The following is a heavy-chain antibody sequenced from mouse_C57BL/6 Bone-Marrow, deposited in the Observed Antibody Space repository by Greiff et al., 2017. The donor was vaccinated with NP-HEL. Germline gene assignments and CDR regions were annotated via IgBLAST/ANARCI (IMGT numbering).Heavy chain of an antibody. CDR3: ARSNWDEGY. Sequence: VMLVESGAELARPGASVKLSCKASGYTFTSYGISWVKQRTGQGLEWIGEIYPRSGNTYYNEKFKGKATLTADKSSSTAYMELRSLTSEDSAVYFCARSNWDEGYWGQGTTLTVSS. V-gene: IGHV1-81*01. J-gene: IGHJ2*01. CDR2: IYPRSGNT. CDR1: GYTFTSYG. D-gene: IGHD4-1*01.